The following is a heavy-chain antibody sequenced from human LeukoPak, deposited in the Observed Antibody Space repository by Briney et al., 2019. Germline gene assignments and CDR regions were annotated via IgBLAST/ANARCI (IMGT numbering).Heavy chain of an antibody. V-gene: IGHV1-46*01. J-gene: IGHJ6*02. Sequence: ASVTVSFMASGYTFTSYYMHWVRQAPGQGVEWMGMINPSGGSTSYAQKFQGRVTMTRDTSTSTVYMELSSLRSEDTAVYYCARVQSRSSSSRGPYYYGMDVWGQGTTVTVSS. D-gene: IGHD6-6*01. CDR1: GYTFTSYY. CDR3: ARVQSRSSSSRGPYYYGMDV. CDR2: INPSGGST.